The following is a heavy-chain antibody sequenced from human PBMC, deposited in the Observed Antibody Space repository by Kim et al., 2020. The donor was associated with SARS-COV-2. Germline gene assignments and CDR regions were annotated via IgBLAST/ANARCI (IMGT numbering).Heavy chain of an antibody. D-gene: IGHD3-10*01. Sequence: SQTLSLTCAISGDSVSSNSAAWHWIRQSPSRGLEWLGRTYFRSNWNYEYAPSVKSRITINADTSKNQFSLHVNSVTPADTAVYYCARGQVRAFDHWAQGT. V-gene: IGHV6-1*01. CDR1: GDSVSSNSAA. CDR3: ARGQVRAFDH. J-gene: IGHJ4*02. CDR2: TYFRSNWNY.